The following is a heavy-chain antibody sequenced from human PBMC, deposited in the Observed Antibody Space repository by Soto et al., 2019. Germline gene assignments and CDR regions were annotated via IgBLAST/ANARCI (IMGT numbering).Heavy chain of an antibody. CDR2: IIPIFGTA. J-gene: IGHJ4*02. V-gene: IGHV1-69*01. Sequence: SCKASGGTFSSYAISWVRQAPGQGLEWMGGIIPIFGTANYAQKFQGRVTITADESTSTAYMELSSLRSEDTAVYYCARDPPYYYDSSGYNDYWGQGTLVTVSS. D-gene: IGHD3-22*01. CDR1: GGTFSSYA. CDR3: ARDPPYYYDSSGYNDY.